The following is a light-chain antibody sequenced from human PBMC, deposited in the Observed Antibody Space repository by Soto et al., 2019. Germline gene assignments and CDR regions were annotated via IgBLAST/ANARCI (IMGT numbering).Light chain of an antibody. CDR3: SSYAGRNNPVV. CDR2: GVS. Sequence: QSALTQPPSASGSPGQSVTISCTGTSGDVGAYNSVSWYQQHPGKAPKLMIYGVSTRPSGVPDRFSGSKSGNTASLTVSGLQAEDEADYYRSSYAGRNNPVVFGGGTQLTVL. V-gene: IGLV2-8*01. CDR1: SGDVGAYNS. J-gene: IGLJ2*01.